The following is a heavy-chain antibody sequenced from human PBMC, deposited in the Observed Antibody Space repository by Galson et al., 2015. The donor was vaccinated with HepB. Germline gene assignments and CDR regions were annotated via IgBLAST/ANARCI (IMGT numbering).Heavy chain of an antibody. CDR2: FKSKTDGGTA. V-gene: IGHV3-15*01. J-gene: IGHJ4*02. D-gene: IGHD2-2*02. CDR3: ITETGAIQEWKGAFDF. Sequence: SLRLSCAASGFTFSNVWMSWVRQAPGKGLEWVGRFKSKTDGGTADYAAPVKGRFTISRDDSKNTLYLQMNSLKIEDTAVYYCITETGAIQEWKGAFDFWGQGTLVTVSS. CDR1: GFTFSNVW.